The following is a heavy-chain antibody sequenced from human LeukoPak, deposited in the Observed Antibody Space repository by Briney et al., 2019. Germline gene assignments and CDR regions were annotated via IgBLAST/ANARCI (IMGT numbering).Heavy chain of an antibody. CDR1: GGSISSSSYY. CDR3: AGPVDYYYDSSGYYYGYYFDY. V-gene: IGHV4-39*01. Sequence: SETLSLTCTVSGGSISSSSYYWGWIRQPPGKGLEWIGSIYYSGSTYYNPSLKSRVTISVDKSKNQFSLKLSSVTAADTAVYYCAGPVDYYYDSSGYYYGYYFDYWGQGTLVTVSS. CDR2: IYYSGST. D-gene: IGHD3-22*01. J-gene: IGHJ4*02.